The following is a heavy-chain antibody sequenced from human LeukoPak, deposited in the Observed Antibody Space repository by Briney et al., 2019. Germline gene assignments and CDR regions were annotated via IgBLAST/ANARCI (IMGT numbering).Heavy chain of an antibody. CDR3: ARDPPPGHGGSPAAHYDFGSGYYTGRSIAP. CDR1: GGSFSGYY. D-gene: IGHD3-3*01. J-gene: IGHJ5*02. V-gene: IGHV4-34*01. CDR2: INHSGST. Sequence: SETLSLTCAVYGGSFSGYYWSWIRRPPGKGLEWIGEINHSGSTNYNPSLKSRVTISVDTSKNQFSLKLNSVTAADTAVYYCARDPPPGHGGSPAAHYDFGSGYYTGRSIAPWAQGTLVTVSS.